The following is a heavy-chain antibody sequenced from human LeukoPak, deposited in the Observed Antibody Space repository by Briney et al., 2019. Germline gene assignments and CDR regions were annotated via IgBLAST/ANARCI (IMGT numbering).Heavy chain of an antibody. CDR2: IKEDGGEL. CDR3: ARGRRWLQPLDY. CDR1: GFTFSNHW. Sequence: GGSLRLSCAASGFTFSNHWMSWVRQAPGKGLEWVANIKEDGGELNYVDSVKGRFTISRDNAKQSLFLQMNSLRVEDLGVCYCARGRRWLQPLDYWGQGTLVTVSS. J-gene: IGHJ4*02. D-gene: IGHD5-24*01. V-gene: IGHV3-7*04.